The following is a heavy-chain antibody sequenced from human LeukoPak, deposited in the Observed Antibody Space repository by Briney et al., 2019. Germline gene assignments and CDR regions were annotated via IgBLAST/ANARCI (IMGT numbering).Heavy chain of an antibody. CDR2: ISQDGSDK. J-gene: IGHJ3*02. CDR3: ARASYHYDSSDSKGAFDI. V-gene: IGHV3-7*01. D-gene: IGHD3-22*01. CDR1: GFTFSSHW. Sequence: GGSLRLSCAASGFTFSSHWMSWVRQAPGKGLEWVANISQDGSDKYYVDSVKGRFTISRDNAKNSLYLQMNGLRVEDTAVYYCARASYHYDSSDSKGAFDIWGQGTMVTVSS.